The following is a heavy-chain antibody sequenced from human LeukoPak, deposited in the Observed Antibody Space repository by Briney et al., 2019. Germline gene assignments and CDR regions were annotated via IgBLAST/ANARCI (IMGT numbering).Heavy chain of an antibody. V-gene: IGHV4-31*03. CDR2: IYYSGST. CDR3: ARVGYSYGTIDY. D-gene: IGHD5-18*01. Sequence: PSQTLSLTCTVSGGSISSGGYYWSWIRQHPGKGLEWIGYIYYSGSTYYNPSLKSRVTISVDTSKNQFSLKLSSVTAADTAVYYCARVGYSYGTIDYWGQGTLVTVSS. J-gene: IGHJ4*02. CDR1: GGSISSGGYY.